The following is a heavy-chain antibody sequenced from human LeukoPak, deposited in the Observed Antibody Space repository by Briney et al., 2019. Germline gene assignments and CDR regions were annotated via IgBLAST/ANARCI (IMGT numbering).Heavy chain of an antibody. CDR3: ARVPGRTRYFDS. J-gene: IGHJ4*02. D-gene: IGHD1-26*01. CDR2: IKQDGREK. Sequence: GGSLRLSCAASGFTFTCCWMSWVRQTPGKGLEWVASIKQDGREKFYADSVKGRFTISRDNAKNSLYLQVNSLRAEETAVYYCARVPGRTRYFDSWGQGILVTVSS. CDR1: GFTFTCCW. V-gene: IGHV3-7*01.